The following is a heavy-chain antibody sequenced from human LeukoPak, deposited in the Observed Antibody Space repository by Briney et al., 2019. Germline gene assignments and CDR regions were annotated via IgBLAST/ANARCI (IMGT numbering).Heavy chain of an antibody. CDR2: IYTRGST. Sequence: SETLSLTCTVSGYSMSSGYYWGWIRQPAGKGLEWIGRIYTRGSTNYNPSLKSRVTISEDMSKNQFSLKRTSVTAAGTAVYYCARHSGHSSTNDAFDIWGQGTMVIVSS. CDR1: GYSMSSGYY. V-gene: IGHV4-4*07. CDR3: ARHSGHSSTNDAFDI. D-gene: IGHD6-13*01. J-gene: IGHJ3*02.